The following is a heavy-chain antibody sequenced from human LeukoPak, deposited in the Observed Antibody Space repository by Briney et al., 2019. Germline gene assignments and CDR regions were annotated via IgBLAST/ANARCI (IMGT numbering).Heavy chain of an antibody. CDR1: GYSISSGYY. V-gene: IGHV4-38-2*01. D-gene: IGHD3-16*01. Sequence: PSETLSLTCAVSGYSISSGYYWGWIWQPPAKGLEWIGSIYHSGSTYYNPSLKSRVTISVDTSKNQFSLKLSSVTAADTAVYYCARHSRLQPTLGGYFDYWGQGTLLTVSS. CDR2: IYHSGST. J-gene: IGHJ4*02. CDR3: ARHSRLQPTLGGYFDY.